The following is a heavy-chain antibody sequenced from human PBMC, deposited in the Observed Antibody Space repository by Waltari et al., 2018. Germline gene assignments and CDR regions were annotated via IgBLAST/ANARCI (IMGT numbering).Heavy chain of an antibody. J-gene: IGHJ5*02. CDR1: GYTFTSYA. CDR3: AREGITMVQGVIITGWFDP. Sequence: QVQLVQSGSELKKPGASVKVSCKASGYTFTSYAMNWVRQAPGQGLEWMGWINTNTGNPTYAQGFTGRFVFSLDTSVSTAYLQSSSLKAEDTAVYYCAREGITMVQGVIITGWFDPWGQGTLVTVSS. D-gene: IGHD3-10*01. CDR2: INTNTGNP. V-gene: IGHV7-4-1*02.